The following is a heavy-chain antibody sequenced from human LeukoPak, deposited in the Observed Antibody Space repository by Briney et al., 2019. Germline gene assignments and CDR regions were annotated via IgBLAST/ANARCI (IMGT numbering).Heavy chain of an antibody. CDR3: ARHAGADSSSWYYFDY. J-gene: IGHJ4*02. V-gene: IGHV4-59*08. Sequence: SETLSLTCTVSGGSISNYYWSWIRQPPGKGLEWIGYIYYSGSTNYNPSLKSRVTISVDTSKNQFSLKLRSVTAADTAVYYCARHAGADSSSWYYFDYWGQGTLVTVSS. D-gene: IGHD6-13*01. CDR2: IYYSGST. CDR1: GGSISNYY.